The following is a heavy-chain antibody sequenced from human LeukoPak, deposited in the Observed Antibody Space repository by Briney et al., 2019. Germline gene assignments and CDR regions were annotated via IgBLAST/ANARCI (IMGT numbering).Heavy chain of an antibody. CDR2: IYNSGST. J-gene: IGHJ4*02. V-gene: IGHV4-59*01. Sequence: AETLSLTCTVSGGSISIYYWSWIRQPPGKGLEWIGYIYNSGSTNYNPSLKSRVTISVDTSKNQFSLNLSSVTAADTAVYYCVRDRELNYWGQGTLVTVSS. CDR3: VRDRELNY. CDR1: GGSISIYY. D-gene: IGHD3-10*01.